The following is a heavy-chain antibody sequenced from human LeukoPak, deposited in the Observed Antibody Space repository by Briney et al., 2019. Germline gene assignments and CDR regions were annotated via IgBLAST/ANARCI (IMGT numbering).Heavy chain of an antibody. D-gene: IGHD5-24*01. Sequence: GGSLRLSCLASGFTFSSYPMYWVRQAPGKGLEYVSAISTNGDGTYYADSLKGRFTISRDNSKHTLYLQMTSLRAEDTAVYYCVRSKTATANIVDSWGQGTLVTVSS. V-gene: IGHV3-64D*06. CDR3: VRSKTATANIVDS. CDR2: ISTNGDGT. J-gene: IGHJ5*01. CDR1: GFTFSSYP.